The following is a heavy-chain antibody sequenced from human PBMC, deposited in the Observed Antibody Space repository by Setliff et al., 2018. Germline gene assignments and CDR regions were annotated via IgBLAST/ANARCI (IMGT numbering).Heavy chain of an antibody. J-gene: IGHJ4*02. V-gene: IGHV1-18*01. CDR3: ARGRGPDIVVTIPGDY. CDR1: GYIFTSYG. Sequence: ASVKVSCKASGYIFTSYGISWVRQAPGQGLEWMGWISSYNGYTVYAQKLQGRVTMTTDTSTSTAYMDLRSLRSDDTAVYFCARGRGPDIVVTIPGDYWGQGTQVTVSS. CDR2: ISSYNGYT. D-gene: IGHD2-15*01.